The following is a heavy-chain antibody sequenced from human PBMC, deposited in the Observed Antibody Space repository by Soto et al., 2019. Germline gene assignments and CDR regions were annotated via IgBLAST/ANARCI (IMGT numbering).Heavy chain of an antibody. CDR2: ISAYNGNT. CDR1: GYTFTSYG. CDR3: ARDLMYDILTGYPFDD. V-gene: IGHV1-18*01. D-gene: IGHD3-9*01. Sequence: ASVKVSCKASGYTFTSYGISWVRQAPGQGLEWMGWISAYNGNTNYAQKLQGRVTMTTDTSTSTAYMELRSLRSDDTAVYYCARDLMYDILTGYPFDDWGQGTLVTVSS. J-gene: IGHJ4*02.